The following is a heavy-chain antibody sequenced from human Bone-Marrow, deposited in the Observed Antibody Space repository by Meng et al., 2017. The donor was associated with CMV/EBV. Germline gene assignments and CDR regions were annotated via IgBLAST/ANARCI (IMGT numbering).Heavy chain of an antibody. V-gene: IGHV1-2*02. Sequence: ASVKVSCKASGYTFTGYYMHWVRQAPGQGLEWMGWIGFNSGDTNYAQKFQGRVTMTRDTSITTTYMELSRLRSDDTAVYYCARSGYYYGLDVWGQGTTVPVSS. CDR1: GYTFTGYY. J-gene: IGHJ6*01. CDR2: IGFNSGDT. CDR3: ARSGYYYGLDV.